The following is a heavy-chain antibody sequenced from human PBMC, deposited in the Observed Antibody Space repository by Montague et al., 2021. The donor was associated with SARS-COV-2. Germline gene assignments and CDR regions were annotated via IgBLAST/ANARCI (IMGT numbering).Heavy chain of an antibody. CDR1: GFSLSTSGMC. V-gene: IGHV2-70*11. Sequence: PVLVKPTQTLTLTCTFSGFSLSTSGMCVSWIRQPPGKALEWLARIDWDDDKYYSTSLKTRLTISKDTSKNQVVLTMTNMDPVDTATYYCARRTYDILTGYDYGMDVWGQGTTVTVSS. CDR2: IDWDDDK. J-gene: IGHJ6*02. CDR3: ARRTYDILTGYDYGMDV. D-gene: IGHD3-9*01.